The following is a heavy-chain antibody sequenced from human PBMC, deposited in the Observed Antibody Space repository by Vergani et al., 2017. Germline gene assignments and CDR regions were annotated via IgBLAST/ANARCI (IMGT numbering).Heavy chain of an antibody. D-gene: IGHD2-15*01. V-gene: IGHV4-34*01. Sequence: QVQLQQWGAGLLKPSETLSLTCAVYGGSFSGYYWSWIRQPPGKGLEWIGEINHSGSTNYNPSLKSRVTISVDTSKNQFSLKLSSVTAADTAVYYCARRLWGGYCSGGSCHEAFDIWGQGTMVTVSS. J-gene: IGHJ3*02. CDR1: GGSFSGYY. CDR2: INHSGST. CDR3: ARRLWGGYCSGGSCHEAFDI.